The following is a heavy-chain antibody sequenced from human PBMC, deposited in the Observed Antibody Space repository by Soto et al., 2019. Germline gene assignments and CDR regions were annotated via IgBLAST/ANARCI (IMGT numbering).Heavy chain of an antibody. CDR1: GGSFSDYY. CDR2: INHSGST. V-gene: IGHV4-34*01. J-gene: IGHJ4*02. Sequence: SETLSLTCAVYGGSFSDYYWIWIRQPPGKGLDWIGEINHSGSTTYNPSLKSRVTISVDTSKNQFSLKLSSVTAADTAVYYCARGPNIRTFDYWGQGTLVTVSS. CDR3: ARGPNIRTFDY.